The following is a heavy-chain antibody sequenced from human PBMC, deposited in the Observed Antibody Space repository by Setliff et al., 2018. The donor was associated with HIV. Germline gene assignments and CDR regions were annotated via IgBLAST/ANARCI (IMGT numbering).Heavy chain of an antibody. J-gene: IGHJ6*03. V-gene: IGHV3-49*04. CDR3: TSVVATPYYYYYMDV. CDR2: IRSKAYGGTT. CDR1: GFTFGDYA. D-gene: IGHD2-15*01. Sequence: PGGSLRLSCTASGFTFGDYAMSWVRQAPGKGLAWVGFIRSKAYGGTTEYAASVKGRFTISRDDSKRIAYLQMNSLKTEDTAVYYCTSVVATPYYYYYMDVWGKGTTVTVSS.